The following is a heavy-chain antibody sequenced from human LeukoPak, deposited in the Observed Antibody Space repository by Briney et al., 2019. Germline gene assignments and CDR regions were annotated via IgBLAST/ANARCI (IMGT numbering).Heavy chain of an antibody. J-gene: IGHJ6*02. Sequence: QPGGSLRLSCAASGFTFSRYWMHWVRQAPGKGLEWVSRILSDGSSPRFAESVKGRFAISRDNAKNTLYLLMNSLRAEDTALYYCARDLHYWVAMDVWGQGTTVTVS. V-gene: IGHV3-74*01. D-gene: IGHD2-8*02. CDR1: GFTFSRYW. CDR2: ILSDGSSP. CDR3: ARDLHYWVAMDV.